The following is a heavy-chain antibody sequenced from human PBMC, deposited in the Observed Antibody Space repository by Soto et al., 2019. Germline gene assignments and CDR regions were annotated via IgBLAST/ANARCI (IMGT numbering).Heavy chain of an antibody. CDR3: ARDVLMVYAYTNWFDP. Sequence: QVQLVQSGAEVKKPGASVKVSCKASGYTFTSYGISWVRQTPGQGLEWMGWISAYNGNTNYAQKLQGRVTMTTDTSTSTAYMELRSLRSDDTAVYYCARDVLMVYAYTNWFDPWGQGTLVTVSS. CDR2: ISAYNGNT. CDR1: GYTFTSYG. D-gene: IGHD2-8*01. V-gene: IGHV1-18*01. J-gene: IGHJ5*02.